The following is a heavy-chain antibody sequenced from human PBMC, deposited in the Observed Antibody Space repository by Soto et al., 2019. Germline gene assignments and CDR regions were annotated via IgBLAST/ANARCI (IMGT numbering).Heavy chain of an antibody. Sequence: GSLRLSCAASGFTFSSYAMSWVRQAPRKGLEWVSAISGSGGSTDYADSVKGRFTISRDNSKNTLYLQMNSLRAEDTAVYYCAKVIGYDTSGYAENWGQGTQVTVSS. J-gene: IGHJ4*02. D-gene: IGHD3-22*01. V-gene: IGHV3-23*01. CDR2: ISGSGGST. CDR1: GFTFSSYA. CDR3: AKVIGYDTSGYAEN.